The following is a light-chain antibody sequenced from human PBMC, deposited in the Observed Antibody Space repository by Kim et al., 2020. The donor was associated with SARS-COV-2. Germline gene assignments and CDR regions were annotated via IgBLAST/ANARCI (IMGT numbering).Light chain of an antibody. CDR1: SSNVGSKG. Sequence: GQTVTVSCSGSSSNVGSKGVNWYQPHPGTAPHLLIYSNDYRPSGVPDRFSGAESGTSASLAISGLQSEDEADYYCVAWDDSLNGSVFGGGTQLTVL. J-gene: IGLJ3*02. V-gene: IGLV1-44*01. CDR2: SND. CDR3: VAWDDSLNGSV.